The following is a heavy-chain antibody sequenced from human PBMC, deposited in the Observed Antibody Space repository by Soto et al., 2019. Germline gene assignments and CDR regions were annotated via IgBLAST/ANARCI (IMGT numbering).Heavy chain of an antibody. Sequence: TPSETLSLTCAVYGGSFSGYYWSWNRQPPGKGLEWIGEINHSGTINYNPSLKSRLTISLDTSQNQFSLKLSSVTAADTAIYYCARGRSTGWYLWFDPWGQGALVTVSS. J-gene: IGHJ5*02. CDR3: ARGRSTGWYLWFDP. V-gene: IGHV4-34*01. CDR1: GGSFSGYY. CDR2: INHSGTI. D-gene: IGHD6-19*01.